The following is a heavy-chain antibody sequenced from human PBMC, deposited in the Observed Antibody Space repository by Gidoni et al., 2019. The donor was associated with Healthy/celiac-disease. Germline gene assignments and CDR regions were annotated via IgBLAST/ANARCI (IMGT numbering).Heavy chain of an antibody. J-gene: IGHJ4*02. CDR1: GGHFSSYA. Sequence: QVQLVQSGAEVKKPGSSVKVSCKASGGHFSSYAIRWVRQAPGQGLEWMGGIIPIFGTANYAQKFQGRVTITADESTSTAYMELSSLRSEDTAVYYCARARQGWLQLLDYWGQGTLVTVSS. D-gene: IGHD5-12*01. V-gene: IGHV1-69*01. CDR3: ARARQGWLQLLDY. CDR2: IIPIFGTA.